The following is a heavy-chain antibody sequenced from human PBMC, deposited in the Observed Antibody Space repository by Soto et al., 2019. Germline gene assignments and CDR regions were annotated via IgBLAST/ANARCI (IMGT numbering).Heavy chain of an antibody. CDR1: GDSVSSNSAA. Sequence: SQTLSLTCSISGDSVSSNSAAWNWIRQSPSRGLECLGRTYYRSKWYNDYAVSVKSRITITPDTSKNQFSLQLNSVTPEDTAVYSRAMCGYSYGLSWFDPWGQGTMVTVSS. D-gene: IGHD5-18*01. J-gene: IGHJ5*02. CDR3: AMCGYSYGLSWFDP. V-gene: IGHV6-1*01. CDR2: TYYRSKWYN.